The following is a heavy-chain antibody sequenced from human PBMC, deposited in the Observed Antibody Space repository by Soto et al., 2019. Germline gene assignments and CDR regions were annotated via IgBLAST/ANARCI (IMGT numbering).Heavy chain of an antibody. CDR3: ARVPLRTNWFDP. D-gene: IGHD1-7*01. CDR1: GYTFTRND. V-gene: IGHV1-8*01. J-gene: IGHJ5*02. CDR2: MDPNSGNT. Sequence: QVQLVQSGAEVKKPGASVKVSCKASGYTFTRNDINWVRQATGQGLEWMGWMDPNSGNTGYAQKFQGRVIMTRNTSISTAYMELSSLRSEDTAVYYCARVPLRTNWFDPWGQGTLVTVSS.